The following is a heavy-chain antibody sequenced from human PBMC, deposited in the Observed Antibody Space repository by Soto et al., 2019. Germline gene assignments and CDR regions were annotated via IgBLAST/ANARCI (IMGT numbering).Heavy chain of an antibody. D-gene: IGHD3-3*01. CDR2: INPNSGGT. Sequence: ASVKVSCKASGYTFTGYYMHWVRQAPGQGLEWMGWINPNSGGTNYAQKFQGRVTMTRDTSISTAYMELSRLRSDDTAVYYCAGGVRPSRYYDFWSGYYPNWFDPWGQGTLVTVSS. V-gene: IGHV1-2*02. CDR1: GYTFTGYY. CDR3: AGGVRPSRYYDFWSGYYPNWFDP. J-gene: IGHJ5*02.